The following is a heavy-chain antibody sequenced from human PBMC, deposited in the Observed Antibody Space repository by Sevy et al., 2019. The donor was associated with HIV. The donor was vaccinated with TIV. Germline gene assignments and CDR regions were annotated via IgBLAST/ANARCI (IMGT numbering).Heavy chain of an antibody. CDR3: TTDRPHYGDYYYYGMDV. J-gene: IGHJ6*02. CDR2: IKSKTDGGTT. D-gene: IGHD4-17*01. CDR1: GFTFSNAW. V-gene: IGHV3-15*01. Sequence: GGSLRLSCAASGFTFSNAWMSWVRQAPGKGLEWVGRIKSKTDGGTTDYAAPVKGRFTISRDDSKSTLYLQMNSLKTEDTAVYYCTTDRPHYGDYYYYGMDVWGQGTTVTVSS.